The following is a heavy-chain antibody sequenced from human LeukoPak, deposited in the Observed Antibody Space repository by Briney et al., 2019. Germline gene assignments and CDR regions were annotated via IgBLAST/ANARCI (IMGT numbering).Heavy chain of an antibody. CDR1: GFTFGDYA. V-gene: IGHV3-49*03. CDR2: IRSKAYGGAT. D-gene: IGHD5-18*01. Sequence: PGGSLRLSCTASGFTFGDYAMSWFRQAPGEGLEWVGFIRSKAYGGATEYAASVKGRFTISRDDSKSIAYLQMNSLKTEDTAVYYCTRDRIPACGYSYGYCYGMDVWGQGTTVTVSS. CDR3: TRDRIPACGYSYGYCYGMDV. J-gene: IGHJ6*02.